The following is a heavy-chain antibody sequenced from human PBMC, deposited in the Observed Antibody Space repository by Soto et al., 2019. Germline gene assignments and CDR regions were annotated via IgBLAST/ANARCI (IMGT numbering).Heavy chain of an antibody. Sequence: LRLSCAASGFTFSSYSMNWVRQAPGKGLEWVSSISSSSSYIYYADSVKGRFTISRDNAKNSLYLQMNSLRAEDTAVYYCARAFHYYDSSGYYYGAFDIWGKGTMVTVSS. CDR1: GFTFSSYS. D-gene: IGHD3-22*01. J-gene: IGHJ3*02. V-gene: IGHV3-21*01. CDR2: ISSSSSYI. CDR3: ARAFHYYDSSGYYYGAFDI.